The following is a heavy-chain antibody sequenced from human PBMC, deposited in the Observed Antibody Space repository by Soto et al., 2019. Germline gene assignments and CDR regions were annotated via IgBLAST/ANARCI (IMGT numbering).Heavy chain of an antibody. D-gene: IGHD6-19*01. CDR1: GFTFDDYA. CDR3: AKDSSPRSLSSAWYSFSPPEYYFYY. CDR2: ISWNSGSI. V-gene: IGHV3-9*01. Sequence: SLRLSCAASGFTFDDYAMHWVRQAPGKGLEWVSGISWNSGSIGYADSVKGRFTISRDNAKNSLYLQMNSLRAEDTAFYYCAKDSSPRSLSSAWYSFSPPEYYFYYWGQGTLVTVSS. J-gene: IGHJ4*02.